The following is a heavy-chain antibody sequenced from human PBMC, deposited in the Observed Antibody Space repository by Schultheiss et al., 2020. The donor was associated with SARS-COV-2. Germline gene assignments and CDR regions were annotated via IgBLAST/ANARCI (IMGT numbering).Heavy chain of an antibody. J-gene: IGHJ4*02. CDR1: TFTFSSYS. D-gene: IGHD3-3*01. V-gene: IGHV3-49*04. CDR2: IRSKGYDETT. Sequence: GGSLRLSCAASTFTFSSYSMNWVRQAPGKGLEWVGFIRSKGYDETTDYAASVKGRFTISRDDSKSIAYLQMNSLKTEDTAVYYCTRDDLLEWLFGYWGQGTLVTVSS. CDR3: TRDDLLEWLFGY.